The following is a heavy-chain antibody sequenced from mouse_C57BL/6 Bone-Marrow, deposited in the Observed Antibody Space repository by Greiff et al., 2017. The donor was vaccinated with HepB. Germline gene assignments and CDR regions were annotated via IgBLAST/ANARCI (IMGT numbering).Heavy chain of an antibody. CDR1: GYTFTSYW. CDR2: IDPSDSYT. CDR3: YGSSYWYFDV. J-gene: IGHJ1*03. Sequence: QVQLQQPGAELVRPGTSVKLSCKASGYTFTSYWMHWVKQRPGQGLEWIGVIDPSDSYTNYNQKFKGKATLTVDTSSSTAYMQLSSLTSEDSAVYYCYGSSYWYFDVWGTGTTVTVSS. D-gene: IGHD1-1*01. V-gene: IGHV1-59*01.